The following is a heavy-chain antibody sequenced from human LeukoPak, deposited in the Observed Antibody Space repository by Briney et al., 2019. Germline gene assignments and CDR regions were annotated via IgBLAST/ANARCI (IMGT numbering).Heavy chain of an antibody. CDR3: SRDQRGSTSSSGMDV. D-gene: IGHD2-2*01. CDR1: GYTFTNYG. J-gene: IGHJ6*02. CDR2: ISAYNGNT. V-gene: IGHV1-18*01. Sequence: GASVKVSCKASGYTFTNYGISWVRQAPGQGLEWMGWISAYNGNTNYAQKLQGRVTMTTDTSTSTAYMELKSLRSDDTAVYYCSRDQRGSTSSSGMDVWGQGTTVTVSS.